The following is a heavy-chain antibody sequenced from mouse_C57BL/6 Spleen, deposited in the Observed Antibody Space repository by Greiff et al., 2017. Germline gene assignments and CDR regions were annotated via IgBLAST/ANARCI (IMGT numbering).Heavy chain of an antibody. V-gene: IGHV1-42*01. CDR1: GYSFTGYY. CDR3: ARRGVYYGSRSFDY. D-gene: IGHD1-1*01. J-gene: IGHJ2*01. CDR2: INPSTGGT. Sequence: VQLQQSGPELVKPGASVKISCKASGYSFTGYYMNWVKQSPEKSLEWIGEINPSTGGTTYNQKFKAKATLTVDKSSSTAYMQLKSLTSEDSAVYYSARRGVYYGSRSFDYWGQGTTLTVSS.